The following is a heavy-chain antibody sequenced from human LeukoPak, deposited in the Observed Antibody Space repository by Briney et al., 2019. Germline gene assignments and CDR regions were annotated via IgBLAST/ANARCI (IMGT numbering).Heavy chain of an antibody. CDR2: IYSGGST. J-gene: IGHJ6*03. Sequence: GGSLRHSCAASGFTVSSNYMSWVRQAPGKGLEWVSVIYSGGSTYYADSVKGRFTISRDNSKNTLYLQMNSLRAEDTAVYYCAREPGPADDISTGYNYYYYYMDVWGKGTTVTVSS. V-gene: IGHV3-66*02. CDR3: AREPGPADDISTGYNYYYYYMDV. CDR1: GFTVSSNY. D-gene: IGHD3-9*01.